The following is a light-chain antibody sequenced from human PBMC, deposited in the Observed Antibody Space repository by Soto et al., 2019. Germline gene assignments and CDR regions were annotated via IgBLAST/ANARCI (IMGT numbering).Light chain of an antibody. CDR3: QHYGSSPRT. CDR2: GAS. Sequence: EIVLTQSPGTLSLSPGERATFSCRASQSVSSSYLAWYQQKPGQAPRLLIYGASSRATGIPDRFSGSGSGTEFTLTISRLDPEDFAVDYCQHYGSSPRTFGQGTKVEIK. V-gene: IGKV3-20*01. J-gene: IGKJ1*01. CDR1: QSVSSSY.